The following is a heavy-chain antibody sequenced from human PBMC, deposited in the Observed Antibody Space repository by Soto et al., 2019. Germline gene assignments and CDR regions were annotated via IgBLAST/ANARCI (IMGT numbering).Heavy chain of an antibody. CDR3: ARGKDDSDY. J-gene: IGHJ4*02. CDR2: ISYSGST. V-gene: IGHV4-59*01. CDR1: GGSINNYY. Sequence: SETLSLTCTVSGGSINNYYWSWIRQPPGKGLEWIGYISYSGSTNYNPSLKSRVTISADTSKKQFSLKLSSVTAADTAVYYCARGKDDSDYWGQGTLVTVPQ.